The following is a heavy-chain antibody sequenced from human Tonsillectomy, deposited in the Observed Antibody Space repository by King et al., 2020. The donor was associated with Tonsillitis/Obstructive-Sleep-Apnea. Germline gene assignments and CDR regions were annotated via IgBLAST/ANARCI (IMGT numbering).Heavy chain of an antibody. V-gene: IGHV4-31*03. Sequence: QLQESGPGLVKPSQTLSLTCTVSGGSISSSSGYYWSWIRQHPGKGLEWIGYIYDSGSTYYNPSLKSRVTMSLDTSKNQFFLKLTSVTAADTAVYYCASEVTTGAFDYWGQGTLVTVSS. D-gene: IGHD4-17*01. J-gene: IGHJ4*02. CDR2: IYDSGST. CDR1: GGSISSSSGYY. CDR3: ASEVTTGAFDY.